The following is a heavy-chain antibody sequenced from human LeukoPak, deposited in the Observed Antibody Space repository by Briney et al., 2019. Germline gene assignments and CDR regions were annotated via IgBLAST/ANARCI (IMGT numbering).Heavy chain of an antibody. CDR3: ARETHYGETRYWYFDL. CDR1: GSTFSSYA. CDR2: VDTSGSST. D-gene: IGHD4-17*01. Sequence: PGGSLRLSCAASGSTFSSYAMSWVRQAPGKGPEWVSAVDTSGSSTYYADSVRGRFSISRDNSKNILFLQTNSLRAEDTAIYYCARETHYGETRYWYFDLWGRGTLVTVSS. V-gene: IGHV3-23*05. J-gene: IGHJ2*01.